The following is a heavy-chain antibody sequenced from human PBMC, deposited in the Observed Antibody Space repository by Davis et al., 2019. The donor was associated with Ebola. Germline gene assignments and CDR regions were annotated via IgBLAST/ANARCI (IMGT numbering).Heavy chain of an antibody. V-gene: IGHV3-30-3*01. CDR3: ARAGAYCSGGSCYSGYFDY. CDR1: GFTFSSYA. Sequence: PGGSLRLSCAASGFTFSSYAMHWVRQAPGKGLEWVAVISYDGSNKYYADAVKGQFTISRDNSNNTLYLQMNSLRAEDTAVYYCARAGAYCSGGSCYSGYFDYWGQGTLVTVSS. J-gene: IGHJ4*02. D-gene: IGHD2-15*01. CDR2: ISYDGSNK.